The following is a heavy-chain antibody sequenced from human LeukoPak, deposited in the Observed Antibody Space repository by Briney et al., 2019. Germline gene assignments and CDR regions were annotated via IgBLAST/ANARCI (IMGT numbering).Heavy chain of an antibody. Sequence: GGSLRLSCAASGFTFSSYSMNWVRQAPGKGLEWVSSISSSSSYIYYADSVKGRFTISRDNAKNSLYLQMNSLRAEDTAVSYCASNPITMVRGDYWGQGTLVTVSS. J-gene: IGHJ4*02. CDR2: ISSSSSYI. V-gene: IGHV3-21*01. D-gene: IGHD3-10*01. CDR3: ASNPITMVRGDY. CDR1: GFTFSSYS.